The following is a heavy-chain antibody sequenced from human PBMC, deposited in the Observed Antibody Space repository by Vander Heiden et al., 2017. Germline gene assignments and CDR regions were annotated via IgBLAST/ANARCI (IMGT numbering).Heavy chain of an antibody. J-gene: IGHJ4*02. Sequence: VQLVESGGGLVKPGGSLRLSCAASGSPFSDSHISWTPQAPGKGPEWVSYISSSGSTIFHADSVKGRFTIPRDNAKNSLYLQMNSLRAEDTAVYYCARNPPSRAFDYWGQGTLVTVSS. CDR1: GSPFSDSH. CDR2: ISSSGSTI. CDR3: ARNPPSRAFDY. V-gene: IGHV3-11*01. D-gene: IGHD6-6*01.